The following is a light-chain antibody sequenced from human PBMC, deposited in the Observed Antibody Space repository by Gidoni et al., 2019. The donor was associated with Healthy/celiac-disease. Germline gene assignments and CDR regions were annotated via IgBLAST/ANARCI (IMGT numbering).Light chain of an antibody. Sequence: EIVLTQSPGTLSLSPGERATLSCRASQSVSSSYLAWYQQKPCQAPRLLIYGASSRATGIPDRFSGSGSGTDFTLTISRLEPEDFAVYYCQQYGSSPPITFGPGTRLEIK. CDR1: QSVSSSY. CDR2: GAS. V-gene: IGKV3-20*01. J-gene: IGKJ5*01. CDR3: QQYGSSPPIT.